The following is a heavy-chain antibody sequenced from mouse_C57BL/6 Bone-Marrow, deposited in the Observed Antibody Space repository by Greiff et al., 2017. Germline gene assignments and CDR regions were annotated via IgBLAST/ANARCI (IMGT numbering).Heavy chain of an antibody. CDR3: TRSLIYYGTNY. CDR2: IDPEDGET. Sequence: VQLQQSGAELVKPGASVKLSCTASGFNIKDYYIHWVKQRTEQGLEWIGRIDPEDGETNYAPKFQDKATITADTSSNTAYLQLSSLTSEDTAVYDCTRSLIYYGTNYWGQGTTLTVSA. D-gene: IGHD1-1*01. J-gene: IGHJ2*01. V-gene: IGHV14-2*01. CDR1: GFNIKDYY.